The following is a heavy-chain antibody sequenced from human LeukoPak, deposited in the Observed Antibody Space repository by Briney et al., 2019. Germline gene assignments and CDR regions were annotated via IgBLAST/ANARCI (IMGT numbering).Heavy chain of an antibody. CDR1: GFTVSSNY. CDR3: ARDHPPSGAFDI. D-gene: IGHD3-10*01. V-gene: IGHV3-66*01. J-gene: IGHJ3*02. CDR2: IYSGGST. Sequence: GGSLRLSCAASGFTVSSNYMNWVRQAPGKGLEWVSVIYSGGSTDYADSVKGRFTISRDNSKNTLYLQMNSLRGEDTAVYYCARDHPPSGAFDIWGQGTMVTVSS.